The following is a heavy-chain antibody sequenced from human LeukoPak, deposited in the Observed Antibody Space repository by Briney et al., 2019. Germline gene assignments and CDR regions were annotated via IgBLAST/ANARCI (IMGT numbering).Heavy chain of an antibody. Sequence: GGSLRLSCAVSGITVSKYWMPWVRQVPGKGLVWVSRIHSDGSTTDYADSVKGRFTITRDSAKNTLYLEMNSLRVEDTAVYYCTRDANHYGGMDVWGQGTTVTVSS. J-gene: IGHJ6*02. V-gene: IGHV3-74*01. CDR2: IHSDGSTT. CDR3: TRDANHYGGMDV. CDR1: GITVSKYW.